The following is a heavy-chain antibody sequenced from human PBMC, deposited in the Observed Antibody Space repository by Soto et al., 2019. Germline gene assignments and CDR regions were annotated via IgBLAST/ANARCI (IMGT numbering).Heavy chain of an antibody. CDR3: ARDPSMVRGVRNWFDP. CDR2: ISSSSSYT. J-gene: IGHJ5*02. V-gene: IGHV3-21*05. CDR1: GFTFSSYS. D-gene: IGHD3-10*01. Sequence: PGGSLRLSCAASGFTFSSYSMNWVRQAPGKGLEWVSYISSSSSYTNYADSVKGRFNISRDNAKNSLYMQMNSLRAEDTAVYYCARDPSMVRGVRNWFDPWGQGTLVTVSS.